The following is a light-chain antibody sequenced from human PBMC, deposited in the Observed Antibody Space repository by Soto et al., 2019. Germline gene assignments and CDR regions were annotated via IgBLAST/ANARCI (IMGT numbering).Light chain of an antibody. CDR1: QSVRSTF. Sequence: VLPQSPDTLSLSPGDRATLSCRASQSVRSTFLAWYQQKPGQAPRLLIYGASNSAAGIPERFSGSASGTEFTLTISRLEPDDSAVYYCQQYQDSPINTFGQGTELQIK. CDR3: QQYQDSPINT. CDR2: GAS. J-gene: IGKJ2*01. V-gene: IGKV3-20*01.